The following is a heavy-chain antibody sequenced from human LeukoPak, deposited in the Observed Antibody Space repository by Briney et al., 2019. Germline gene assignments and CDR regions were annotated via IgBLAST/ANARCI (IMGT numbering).Heavy chain of an antibody. D-gene: IGHD1-20*01. CDR1: GGSMSSSSYY. J-gene: IGHJ4*02. Sequence: PSDTLSLPCTVSGGSMSSSSYYWGSIRQPPGEGLEWSGSVCCGVCTYYNPSLKSRGTISADTSKNQFSLKLTSVTAADTAVYYCARLNWSDLDYWGQGTLVTVSS. CDR2: VCCGVCT. CDR3: ARLNWSDLDY. V-gene: IGHV4-39*01.